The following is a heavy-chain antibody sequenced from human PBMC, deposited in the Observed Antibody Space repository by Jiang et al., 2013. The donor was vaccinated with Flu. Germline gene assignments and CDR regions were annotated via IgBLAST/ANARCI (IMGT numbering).Heavy chain of an antibody. CDR1: GYTFTNYS. J-gene: IGHJ6*02. D-gene: IGHD3-3*01. V-gene: IGHV1-18*04. CDR2: ISTYNGYT. Sequence: SGYTFTNYSISWVRQAPGQGLEWMGWISTYNGYTNYAQKLQGRVTVTTDTSTSTAYMELRSLRSDDTAVYYCARDYYDSNYYYYGMDVWGQGTTVTVSS. CDR3: ARDYYDSNYYYYGMDV.